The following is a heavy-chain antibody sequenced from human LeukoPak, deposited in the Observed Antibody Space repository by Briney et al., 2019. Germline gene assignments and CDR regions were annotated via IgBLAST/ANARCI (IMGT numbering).Heavy chain of an antibody. CDR1: GFSFSNYW. CDR2: INSDETGT. CDR3: ARDGSLPDY. J-gene: IGHJ4*02. Sequence: GGSLRLSCAASGFSFSNYWMHWVRQAPGEGLVWVARINSDETGTSYADSVKGRFTISRDNAKNTLYMQMNSLRAEDTAVYYCARDGSLPDYWGQGTLVTVSS. V-gene: IGHV3-74*01.